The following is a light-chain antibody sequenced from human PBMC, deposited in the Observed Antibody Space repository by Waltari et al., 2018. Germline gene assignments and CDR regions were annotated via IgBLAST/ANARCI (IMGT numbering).Light chain of an antibody. CDR3: QHYASSPFS. J-gene: IGKJ3*01. CDR1: QSVSSSY. Sequence: EIVLTQSPGTLSLSPGERATLSCRASQSVSSSYLAWYQQKLGQAPRLLIYGASSRATGIPDRFSGSGSGTDFTLTISRLEPEDFAVYYCQHYASSPFSFGPGTKVDI. CDR2: GAS. V-gene: IGKV3-20*01.